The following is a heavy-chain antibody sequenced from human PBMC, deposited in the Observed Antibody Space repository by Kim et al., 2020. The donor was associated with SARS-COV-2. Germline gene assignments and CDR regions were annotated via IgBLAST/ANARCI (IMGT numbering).Heavy chain of an antibody. Sequence: GGSLRLSCAASGFTFSGSAMHWVRQASGKGLEWVGFIRSKANNYATAYSASVKGRFTIASDDSNHSPYLQMNSLKTEDMSEYYCTRCSGTTVVFLDAFD. D-gene: IGHD1-1*01. CDR1: GFTFSGSA. J-gene: IGHJ3*02. V-gene: IGHV3-73*01. CDR2: IRSKANNYAT. CDR3: TRCSGTTVVFLDAFD.